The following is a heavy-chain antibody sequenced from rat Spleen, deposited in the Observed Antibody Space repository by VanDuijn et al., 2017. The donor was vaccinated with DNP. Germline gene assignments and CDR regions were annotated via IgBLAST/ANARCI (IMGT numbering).Heavy chain of an antibody. V-gene: IGHV5-27*01. CDR1: GFTFSNYD. CDR2: ISTRGGDT. CDR3: TKDLQWYAMDA. D-gene: IGHD1-1*01. Sequence: EVQLVESGGGLVQPGRSLKLSCVASGFTFSNYDMAWVRQAPTKGLEWVASISTRGGDTYYGDSVKGRFTVSRDNAKSTLYLQMDSLRSEDTATYYCTKDLQWYAMDAWGQGTSVTVSA. J-gene: IGHJ4*01.